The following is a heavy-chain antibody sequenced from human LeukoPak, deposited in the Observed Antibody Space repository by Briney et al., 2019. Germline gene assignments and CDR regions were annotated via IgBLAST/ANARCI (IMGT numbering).Heavy chain of an antibody. CDR2: INHSGGT. Sequence: SETLSLTCAVYGGSFSGYYWSWIRQPPGKGLEWIGEINHSGGTNYNPSLKSRVTISVDTSKNQFSLKLSSVTAADTAVYYCARAGLNCSGGSCYNLDYWGQGTLVTVSS. D-gene: IGHD2-15*01. V-gene: IGHV4-34*01. J-gene: IGHJ4*02. CDR1: GGSFSGYY. CDR3: ARAGLNCSGGSCYNLDY.